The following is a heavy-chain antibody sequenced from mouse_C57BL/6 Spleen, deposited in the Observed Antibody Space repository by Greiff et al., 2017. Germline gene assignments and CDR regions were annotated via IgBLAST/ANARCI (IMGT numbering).Heavy chain of an antibody. CDR3: TRRLGRSYFDY. D-gene: IGHD4-1*01. CDR2: IRNKANNHAT. J-gene: IGHJ2*01. Sequence: EVQVVESGGGLVQPGGSMKLSCAASGFTFSDAWMDWVRQSPEKGLEWVAEIRNKANNHATYYAESVKGRFTISRDDSKSSVYLQMNSLRAEDTGIYYCTRRLGRSYFDYWGQGTTLTVSS. CDR1: GFTFSDAW. V-gene: IGHV6-6*01.